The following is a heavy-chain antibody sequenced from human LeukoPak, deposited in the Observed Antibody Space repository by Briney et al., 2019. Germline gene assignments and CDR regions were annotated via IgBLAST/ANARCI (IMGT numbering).Heavy chain of an antibody. J-gene: IGHJ3*02. V-gene: IGHV4-39*01. Sequence: PGTLSLTCTVSGGSISSSSYYWGWGRHPPGKGPEWVGSIYYSGSTYYNPSLKSRVTISVYTSKSQFSLKLSSVTAADTAIYYCARQGYDILTGYIDAFDIWGQGTMVTVSS. CDR2: IYYSGST. CDR1: GGSISSSSYY. CDR3: ARQGYDILTGYIDAFDI. D-gene: IGHD3-9*01.